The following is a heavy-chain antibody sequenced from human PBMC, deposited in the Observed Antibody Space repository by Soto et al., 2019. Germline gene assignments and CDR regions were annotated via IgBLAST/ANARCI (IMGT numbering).Heavy chain of an antibody. D-gene: IGHD1-26*01. CDR3: ARGRRVGATPNDY. V-gene: IGHV3-21*01. Sequence: PGGSLRLSCAASGFTFSSYSMNWVRQAPGKGLEWVSSISSSSSYIYYADSVRGRFTISRDNAKNSLYLQMNSLRAEDTAVYYCARGRRVGATPNDYWGQGTLVTVSS. CDR2: ISSSSSYI. J-gene: IGHJ4*02. CDR1: GFTFSSYS.